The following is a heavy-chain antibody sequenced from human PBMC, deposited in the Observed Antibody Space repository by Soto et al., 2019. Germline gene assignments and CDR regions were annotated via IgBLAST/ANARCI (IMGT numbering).Heavy chain of an antibody. Sequence: HGESLKISCKGSGYSFTSYWISWVRQMPGKGLEWMGRIDPSDSYTNYSPSFQGHVTISADKSISTAYLQWSSLKASDTAMYYCASHPTVTKYYCGMDVWGQGTTVTVSS. V-gene: IGHV5-10-1*01. CDR3: ASHPTVTKYYCGMDV. CDR1: GYSFTSYW. D-gene: IGHD4-4*01. CDR2: IDPSDSYT. J-gene: IGHJ6*02.